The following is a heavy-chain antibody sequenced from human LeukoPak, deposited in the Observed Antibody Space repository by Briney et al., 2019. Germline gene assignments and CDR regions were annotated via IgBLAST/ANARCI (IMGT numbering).Heavy chain of an antibody. V-gene: IGHV3-48*04. CDR3: AGIQLWLEDY. Sequence: GGSLRLSCAASGFTFSSYSMNWVRQAPGKGLEWVSYISSSSSTIYYADSVKGRFTISRDNAKNSLYLQMNSLRAEDTAVYYCAGIQLWLEDYWGQGTLVTVSS. CDR2: ISSSSSTI. J-gene: IGHJ4*02. CDR1: GFTFSSYS. D-gene: IGHD5-18*01.